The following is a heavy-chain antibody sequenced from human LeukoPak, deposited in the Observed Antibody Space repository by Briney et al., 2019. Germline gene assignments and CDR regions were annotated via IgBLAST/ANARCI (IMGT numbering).Heavy chain of an antibody. CDR2: IYYSGST. V-gene: IGHV4-59*12. J-gene: IGHJ4*02. CDR1: GGSISSYY. Sequence: PSETLSLTCTVSGGSISSYYWSWIRQPPGKGLEWIGYIYYSGSTNYNPSLKSRVTISVDTSKNQFSLNLSSVTAADTAVYYCAREGSGGGSYGFDYWSQGSLVTVSS. CDR3: AREGSGGGSYGFDY. D-gene: IGHD1-26*01.